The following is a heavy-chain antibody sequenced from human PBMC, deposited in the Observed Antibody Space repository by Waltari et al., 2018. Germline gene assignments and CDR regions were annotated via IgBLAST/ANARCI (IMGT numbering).Heavy chain of an antibody. Sequence: QVQLVQSGAEVKKPGASVKVSCKASGYTFTGYYLLWVRQAPGQGLEWMGRINPNSGGTNYAQKFQGRVTMTRDTSISTAYMELSRLRSDDTAVYYCARAPITIFGVVTRLFDYWGQGTLVTVSS. J-gene: IGHJ4*02. CDR2: INPNSGGT. V-gene: IGHV1-2*06. CDR3: ARAPITIFGVVTRLFDY. CDR1: GYTFTGYY. D-gene: IGHD3-3*01.